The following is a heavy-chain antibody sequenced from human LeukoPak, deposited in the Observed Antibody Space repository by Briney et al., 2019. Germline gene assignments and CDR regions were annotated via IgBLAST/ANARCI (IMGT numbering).Heavy chain of an antibody. D-gene: IGHD3-10*01. V-gene: IGHV3-7*01. CDR2: IKQDGSVK. CDR1: GFIFSNYW. CDR3: ARDFRFGELSFDY. J-gene: IGHJ4*02. Sequence: GGSLRLSCEASGFIFSNYWMSWVRQAPGKGLEWVANIKQDGSVKNYVDSMEGRFIISRDNAKNLLYLQMNSLGAEDTAVYYCARDFRFGELSFDYWGQGTLVTASS.